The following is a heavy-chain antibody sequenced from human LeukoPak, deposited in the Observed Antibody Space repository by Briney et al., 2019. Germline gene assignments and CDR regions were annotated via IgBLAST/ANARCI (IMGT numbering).Heavy chain of an antibody. CDR3: VRGSALRYCDYLPTVGGLDP. D-gene: IGHD3-9*01. Sequence: GASVKVSCKASGYTFTSYDINWVRQATGQGLEWMGWMNPNSGHTGYAQKFQGRVTMTRNISISTANMELSSLSSEDTAVYYCVRGSALRYCDYLPTVGGLDPWGQGTLVTVSS. CDR2: MNPNSGHT. J-gene: IGHJ5*02. CDR1: GYTFTSYD. V-gene: IGHV1-8*01.